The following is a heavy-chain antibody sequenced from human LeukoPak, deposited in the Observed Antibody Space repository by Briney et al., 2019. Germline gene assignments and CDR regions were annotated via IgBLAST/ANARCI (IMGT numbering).Heavy chain of an antibody. CDR3: ASLPIPPAGTYYYYYYMDV. D-gene: IGHD6-13*01. V-gene: IGHV4-38-2*02. CDR2: IYHSGST. J-gene: IGHJ6*03. CDR1: GYSISSGYY. Sequence: PSETLSLTCTVSGYSISSGYYWGWIRQPPGKGLEWIGSIYHSGSTYYNPSLKSRVTISVDTSKNQFSLKLSSVTAADTAVYYCASLPIPPAGTYYYYYYMDVWGKGTTVTVSS.